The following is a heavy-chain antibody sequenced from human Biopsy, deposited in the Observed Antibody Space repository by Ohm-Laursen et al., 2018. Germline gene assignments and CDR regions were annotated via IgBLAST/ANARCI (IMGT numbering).Heavy chain of an antibody. D-gene: IGHD3-9*01. J-gene: IGHJ2*01. Sequence: SDTLSLTCSASGGSINSANYFWAWIRQHPGKGLEWIGYISHTGSTHSNPSLKSRITISIDTSENHFSLKLRSVTATDTAVYYCVREPKTGTAEAWYFDLWGRGTLVTVSS. CDR2: ISHTGST. V-gene: IGHV4-31*03. CDR1: GGSINSANYF. CDR3: VREPKTGTAEAWYFDL.